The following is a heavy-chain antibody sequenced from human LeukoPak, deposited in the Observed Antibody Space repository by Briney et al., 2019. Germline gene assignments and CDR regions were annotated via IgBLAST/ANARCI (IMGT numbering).Heavy chain of an antibody. CDR3: VRVNYGGNSGYHFDY. D-gene: IGHD4-23*01. V-gene: IGHV3-23*01. Sequence: WGSLRLSCAASGFDLWRYAMSWVRQAPGKGLEWVADISDGGEGTHYADSVQGRFRVSRDNSKKTLFLQLGSLRVQDTAIYHCVRVNYGGNSGYHFDYWGQGTLVIVSS. CDR2: ISDGGEGT. J-gene: IGHJ4*02. CDR1: GFDLWRYA.